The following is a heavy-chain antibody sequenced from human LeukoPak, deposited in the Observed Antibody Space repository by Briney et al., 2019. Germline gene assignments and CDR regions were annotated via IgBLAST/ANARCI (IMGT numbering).Heavy chain of an antibody. Sequence: PGKSLRLSCAASGFTFNNYGMHWVRQAPGKGLEWVAVISYDGRNIHYPDSVKGRFTISRDISTDTLWLQMDNLRTEDTAVYYCAKGPLRGTAAAIDYWGQGTLVTVSS. CDR1: GFTFNNYG. V-gene: IGHV3-30*18. CDR3: AKGPLRGTAAAIDY. CDR2: ISYDGRNI. D-gene: IGHD2-2*01. J-gene: IGHJ4*02.